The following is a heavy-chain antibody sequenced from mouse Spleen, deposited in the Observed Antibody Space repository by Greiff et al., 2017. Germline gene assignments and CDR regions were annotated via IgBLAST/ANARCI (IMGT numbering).Heavy chain of an antibody. V-gene: IGHV1-50*01. CDR3: AKGGRTARATAWFAY. D-gene: IGHD3-2*01. Sequence: VQLQQPGAELVKPGASVKLSCKASGYTFTSYWMQWVKQRPGQGLEWIGEIDPSDSYTNYNQKFKGKATLTVDTSSSTAYMQLSSLTSEDSAVYYCAKGGRTARATAWFAYWGQGTLVTVSA. CDR1: GYTFTSYW. CDR2: IDPSDSYT. J-gene: IGHJ3*01.